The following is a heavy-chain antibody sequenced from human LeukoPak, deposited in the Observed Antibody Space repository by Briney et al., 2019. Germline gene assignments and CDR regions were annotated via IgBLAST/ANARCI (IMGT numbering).Heavy chain of an antibody. CDR3: AGSPEQWLQRGAFDI. V-gene: IGHV1-69*05. Sequence: PGASVKVSCKASGYTFTSYYMHWVRQAPGQGLEWMGGIIPIFGTANYAQKFQGRVTITTDESTSTAHMELSSLRSEDTAVYYCAGSPEQWLQRGAFDIWGQGTMVTVSS. J-gene: IGHJ3*02. CDR1: GYTFTSYY. CDR2: IIPIFGTA. D-gene: IGHD6-19*01.